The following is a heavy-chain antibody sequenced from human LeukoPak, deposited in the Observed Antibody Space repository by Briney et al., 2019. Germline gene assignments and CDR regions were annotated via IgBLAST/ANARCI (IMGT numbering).Heavy chain of an antibody. D-gene: IGHD2-15*01. CDR1: GGSISSGSYY. CDR2: IYTSGST. J-gene: IGHJ4*02. CDR3: ARAQCCPGTPDY. V-gene: IGHV4-61*02. Sequence: SETLSLTCTVSGGSISSGSYYWSWIRQPAGKGLQWIGRIYTSGSTNYNPSLKSRVTISVDTSKNQFSLKLSSMTAADTAVYYCARAQCCPGTPDYWGQGTLVTVSS.